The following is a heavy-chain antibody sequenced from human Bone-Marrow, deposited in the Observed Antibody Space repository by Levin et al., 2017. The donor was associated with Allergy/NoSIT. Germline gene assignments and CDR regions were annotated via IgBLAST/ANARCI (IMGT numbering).Heavy chain of an antibody. CDR3: AGRTSGTTYDAFDV. V-gene: IGHV4-39*01. CDR2: IFYGGRT. D-gene: IGHD1-1*01. J-gene: IGHJ3*01. Sequence: ASQTLSLACPVSGGSLSSSTDYWAWIRQSPGKGLEWIGSIFYGGRTYSDPSLRRRVTISLDPSYNRFSLRMTSVSAADTAVYYCAGRTSGTTYDAFDVWGQGTMVIVSS. CDR1: GGSLSSSTDY.